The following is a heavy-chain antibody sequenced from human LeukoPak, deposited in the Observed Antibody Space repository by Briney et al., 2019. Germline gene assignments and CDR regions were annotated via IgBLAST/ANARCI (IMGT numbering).Heavy chain of an antibody. D-gene: IGHD5-12*01. V-gene: IGHV3-11*01. J-gene: IGHJ4*02. CDR1: GFIFSDYY. CDR3: AKEREYSGYEPLPNDY. CDR2: ISSSGSTM. Sequence: GGSLRLSCAASGFIFSDYYMSWIRQAPGKGLEWVSYISSSGSTMYYTDSVKGRFTISRDNAKDSLYLQMNSLRAEDTAVYYCAKEREYSGYEPLPNDYWGQGTLVTVSS.